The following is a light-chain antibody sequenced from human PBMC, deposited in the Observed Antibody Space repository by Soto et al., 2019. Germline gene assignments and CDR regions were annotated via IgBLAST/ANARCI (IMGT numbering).Light chain of an antibody. V-gene: IGLV2-14*03. CDR2: DVS. CDR3: TSNTSSSTGL. Sequence: HSALTQPASVSGSPGQSITISCTGTSSDVGGYNYVSWYQQHPGKVPKLMIYDVSNRPSGVSNRFSGSKSGNTASLTISGLQPEDEADYYCTSNTSSSTGLFGTGTKLTVL. J-gene: IGLJ1*01. CDR1: SSDVGGYNY.